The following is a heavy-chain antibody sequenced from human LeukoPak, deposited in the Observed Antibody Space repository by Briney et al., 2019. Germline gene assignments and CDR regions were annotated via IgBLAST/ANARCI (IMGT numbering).Heavy chain of an antibody. CDR3: AKPTIVGATGDY. CDR2: ITTSDGNT. D-gene: IGHD1-26*01. J-gene: IGHJ4*02. CDR1: GFTFSSYT. Sequence: GGSLRLSCAASGFTFSSYTMSWVRQAPGKGLEWVSTITTSDGNTYYADSVKGRFTVSRDNSKNTLFLQMNSLRAEDTAVYYCAKPTIVGATGDYWGQGTLVTVSS. V-gene: IGHV3-23*01.